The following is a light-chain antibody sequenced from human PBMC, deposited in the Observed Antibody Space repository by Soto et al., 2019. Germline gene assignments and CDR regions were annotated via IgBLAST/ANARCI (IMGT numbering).Light chain of an antibody. V-gene: IGLV3-9*01. CDR1: NIGYKS. CDR3: QVWDTTTGVV. Sequence: SSELTQALSESVALGQTATISCGGNNIGYKSVYWYQQRPGQAPVVVISRDRRRPSGIPERFSGSNSGNTATLTISRAQAGDEADYYCQVWDTTTGVVFGGGTQLTVL. J-gene: IGLJ2*01. CDR2: RDR.